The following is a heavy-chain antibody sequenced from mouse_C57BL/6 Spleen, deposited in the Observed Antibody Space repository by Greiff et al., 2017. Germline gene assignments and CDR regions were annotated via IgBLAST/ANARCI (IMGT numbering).Heavy chain of an antibody. D-gene: IGHD4-1*01. CDR1: GYTFTSYG. CDR2: IYPRSGNT. V-gene: IGHV1-81*01. Sequence: LQESGAELARPGASVKLSCKASGYTFTSYGISWVKQRTGQGLEWIGEIYPRSGNTYYNEKFKGKATLTADKSSSTAYMELRSLTSEDSAVYFCARLWEDAYWGQGTLVTVSA. J-gene: IGHJ3*01. CDR3: ARLWEDAY.